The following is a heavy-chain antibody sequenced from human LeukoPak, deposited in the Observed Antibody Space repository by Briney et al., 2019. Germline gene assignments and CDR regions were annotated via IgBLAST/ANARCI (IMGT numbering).Heavy chain of an antibody. CDR3: ARDRQDIVVVPAAPYYYYYYMDV. J-gene: IGHJ6*03. V-gene: IGHV4-59*01. CDR2: IYYSGST. Sequence: SETLSLTCTVSGGSISSYYWSWIWQPPGKGLEWIGYIYYSGSTNYNPSLKSRVTISVDTSKNQFSLKLSSVTAADTAVYYCARDRQDIVVVPAAPYYYYYYMDVWGKGTTVTVSS. D-gene: IGHD2-2*01. CDR1: GGSISSYY.